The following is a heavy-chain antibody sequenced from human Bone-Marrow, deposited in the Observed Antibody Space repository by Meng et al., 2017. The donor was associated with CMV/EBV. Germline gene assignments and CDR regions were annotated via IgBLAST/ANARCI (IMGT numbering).Heavy chain of an antibody. D-gene: IGHD3-3*01. Sequence: GGSLRLSCTASGCTFDDYTMFWVRQAPAKGLEWVSAISWNSVIRDYADSVKGRFTISRDNAKNSLYLQMNSLRAEDTAVYYCARGDYDFWSGYYLGYYYYGMDVWGQGTTVTVSS. V-gene: IGHV3-9*01. CDR3: ARGDYDFWSGYYLGYYYYGMDV. CDR1: GCTFDDYT. J-gene: IGHJ6*02. CDR2: ISWNSVIR.